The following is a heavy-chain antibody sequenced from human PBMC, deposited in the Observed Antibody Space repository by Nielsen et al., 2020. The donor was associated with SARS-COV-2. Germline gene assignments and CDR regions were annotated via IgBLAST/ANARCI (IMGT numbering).Heavy chain of an antibody. CDR3: SRGLYYYGMDV. CDR2: MNPNSGNT. V-gene: IGHV1-8*01. CDR1: GYTFNSYD. J-gene: IGHJ6*02. Sequence: ASVKVSCKASGYTFNSYDIKWVRQATGQGLEWMGWMNPNSGNTGYAQKFQGRVTMTRNTSISTAYMELRSLSSEDTAVYYGSRGLYYYGMDVWCQGTTVTVSS.